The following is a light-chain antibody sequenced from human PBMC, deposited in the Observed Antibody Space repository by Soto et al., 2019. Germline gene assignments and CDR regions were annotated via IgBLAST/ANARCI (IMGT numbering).Light chain of an antibody. CDR2: GAS. Sequence: DIQMTQSLSSVSASVGYRVTITCRASQDISTWLVWYQQKSGKAPKLLIAGASNLQSGVPSRFSGSGSGTDLTLTINNLQPEDFATYSCQQADSFPFTFGGGTRVEIK. CDR3: QQADSFPFT. CDR1: QDISTW. V-gene: IGKV1-12*02. J-gene: IGKJ4*01.